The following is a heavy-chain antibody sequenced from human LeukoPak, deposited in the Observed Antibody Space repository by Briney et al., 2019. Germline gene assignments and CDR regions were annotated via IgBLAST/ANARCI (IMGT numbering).Heavy chain of an antibody. D-gene: IGHD2-2*01. Sequence: PGGSLRLSCATSGFTFSPSWMSWVRQTPAKGLEWVTNIYQDGSMKHYVDSVRGRFTVSRDNAKNSLYLQMSSLRAEDTAIYYCARGSTSFDVWGKGTTVTVSS. CDR1: GFTFSPSW. J-gene: IGHJ6*04. CDR3: ARGSTSFDV. V-gene: IGHV3-7*01. CDR2: IYQDGSMK.